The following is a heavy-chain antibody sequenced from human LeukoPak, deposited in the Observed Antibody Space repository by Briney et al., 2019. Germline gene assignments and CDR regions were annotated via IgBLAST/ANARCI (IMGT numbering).Heavy chain of an antibody. D-gene: IGHD3-10*01. CDR3: ATVAARPRWFGVDH. CDR1: GYTFTDYY. V-gene: IGHV1-69-2*01. J-gene: IGHJ4*02. CDR2: VDPEDGET. Sequence: ASVKISCKVSGYTFTDYYMHWVQQAPGKGLEWMGLVDPEDGETIYAEKFQGRVTITADTSTDTAYMELSSLRSEDTAVYYCATVAARPRWFGVDHWDQGTLVTVSS.